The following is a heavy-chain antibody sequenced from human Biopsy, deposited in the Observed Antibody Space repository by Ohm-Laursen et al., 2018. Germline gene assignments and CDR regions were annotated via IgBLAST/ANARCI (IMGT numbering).Heavy chain of an antibody. Sequence: ASVKVSCKVSGYTFTTYYIHWVRQAPGQGLEWMGIINPTGGTTSYAEKFQGRVTLTRDTSTGTVYLELNSLIYGDTALYYCARDETGSSVFGPYYYGMDVWGQGTTVTVSS. CDR3: ARDETGSSVFGPYYYGMDV. CDR2: INPTGGTT. J-gene: IGHJ6*02. D-gene: IGHD3-9*01. CDR1: GYTFTTYY. V-gene: IGHV1-46*01.